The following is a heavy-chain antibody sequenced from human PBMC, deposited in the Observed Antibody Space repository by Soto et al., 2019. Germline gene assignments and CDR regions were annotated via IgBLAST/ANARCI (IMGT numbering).Heavy chain of an antibody. CDR1: GGSISSGGHY. V-gene: IGHV4-31*08. CDR2: IYYSGNT. CDR3: VKDLGSGWSNWFDS. Sequence: SETLSLTCTVSGGSISSGGHYWRWIRQHPGKGLEWIGYIYYSGNTYYNPSLKSRISVKADTSKNQFSLHLTSVTPEDTATYYCVKDLGSGWSNWFDSWGQGTLVTVSS. J-gene: IGHJ5*01. D-gene: IGHD6-13*01.